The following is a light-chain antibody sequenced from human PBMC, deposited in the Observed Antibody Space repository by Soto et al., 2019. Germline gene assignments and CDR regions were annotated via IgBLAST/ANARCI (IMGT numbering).Light chain of an antibody. Sequence: QSVLTQPPSVSGSPGQSITISCTGTSSDVGDYNRVSWYQHHPGKAPKLMIFEVTNRPSGISDRFSDFKSGSTASLTISELQPDDEADYYCISFTPSTTAHWVFGGGTKVTVL. CDR1: SSDVGDYNR. J-gene: IGLJ3*02. CDR2: EVT. CDR3: ISFTPSTTAHWV. V-gene: IGLV2-14*01.